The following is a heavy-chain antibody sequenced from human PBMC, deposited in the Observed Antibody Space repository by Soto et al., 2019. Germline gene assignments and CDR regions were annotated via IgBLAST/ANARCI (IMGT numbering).Heavy chain of an antibody. J-gene: IGHJ5*02. CDR3: VRDGTKTLRDCFDP. V-gene: IGHV4-4*07. CDR1: GASISGFY. D-gene: IGHD1-1*01. Sequence: SETLSLTCTVSGASISGFYWSWIRKSAGKGLEWIGRIYATGTTDYNPSLKSRVMMSVDTSKKQFSLKLRSVTAADTAVYYCVRDGTKTLRDCFDPWGQGISVTVSS. CDR2: IYATGTT.